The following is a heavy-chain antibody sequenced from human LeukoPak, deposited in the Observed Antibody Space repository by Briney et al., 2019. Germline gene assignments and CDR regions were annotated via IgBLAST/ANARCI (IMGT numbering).Heavy chain of an antibody. J-gene: IGHJ4*02. V-gene: IGHV1-24*01. CDR3: ATAKWDHYDSSGSLDY. CDR1: GYTFTSYY. D-gene: IGHD3-22*01. CDR2: FDPEDGET. Sequence: ASVKVSCKASGYTFTSYYMHWVRQAPGQGLEWMGGFDPEDGETIYAQKFQGRVTMTEDTSTDTAYMELSSLRSEDTAVYYCATAKWDHYDSSGSLDYWGQGTLVTVSS.